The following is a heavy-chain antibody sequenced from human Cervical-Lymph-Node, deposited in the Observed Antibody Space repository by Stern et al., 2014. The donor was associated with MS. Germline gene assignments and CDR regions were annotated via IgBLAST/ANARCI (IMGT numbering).Heavy chain of an antibody. D-gene: IGHD2-2*02. J-gene: IGHJ6*02. V-gene: IGHV3-21*01. CDR3: ARALGVVVVPAAIGGYYYYGMDV. CDR1: GFTFSSYS. CDR2: ISSSSSYI. Sequence: EVQLVESGGGLVKPGGSLRLSCAASGFTFSSYSMNWVRQAPGKGLEWVSSISSSSSYIYYADSFKGRFTITRDNAKNSLYLQMNSLRAEDTAVYYCARALGVVVVPAAIGGYYYYGMDVWGQGTTVTVSS.